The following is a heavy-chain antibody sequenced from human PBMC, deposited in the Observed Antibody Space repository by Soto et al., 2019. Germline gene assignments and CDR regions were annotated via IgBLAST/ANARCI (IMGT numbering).Heavy chain of an antibody. CDR2: MNPNSGDT. Sequence: QVQLVQSGAEVKKPGASVKVSCTASGYTFSSYDINWVRQATGQGLEWMGWMNPNSGDTNYPQKFQGRVTMTRNTSIATAYMELSSLRSEDTAVYYCARCLKVTTPLVRGANPYSYYNRGVRGEGTTVTVS. J-gene: IGHJ6*03. D-gene: IGHD3-10*01. CDR1: GYTFSSYD. V-gene: IGHV1-8*01. CDR3: ARCLKVTTPLVRGANPYSYYNRGV.